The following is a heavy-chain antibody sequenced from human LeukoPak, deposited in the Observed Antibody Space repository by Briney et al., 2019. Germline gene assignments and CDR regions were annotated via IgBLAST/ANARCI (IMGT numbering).Heavy chain of an antibody. Sequence: GGSLRLSCAASGFTFSSYRMNWVRQAPGKGLEWVSSISTSSSYIYYADSVKGRFTIPRDNAKNSLYLQMNSLRAGDTAVYYCARDYGDYFLDYWGQGTLVTVSS. V-gene: IGHV3-21*01. D-gene: IGHD4-17*01. CDR2: ISTSSSYI. J-gene: IGHJ4*02. CDR3: ARDYGDYFLDY. CDR1: GFTFSSYR.